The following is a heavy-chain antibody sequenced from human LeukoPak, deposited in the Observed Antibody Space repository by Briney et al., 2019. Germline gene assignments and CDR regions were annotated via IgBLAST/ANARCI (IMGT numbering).Heavy chain of an antibody. CDR2: ISHNGDT. D-gene: IGHD6-19*01. V-gene: IGHV4-59*08. J-gene: IGHJ4*02. CDR1: GGSVSGYY. CDR3: ARAVSGRFDY. Sequence: SETLSLTCTVSGGSVSGYYWSWIRQPPGKELEWIAYISHNGDTNYNPSLKSRVFISVDTSKNQFSLKLSSVTAADTAIYYCARAVSGRFDYWGQGTLVTVSS.